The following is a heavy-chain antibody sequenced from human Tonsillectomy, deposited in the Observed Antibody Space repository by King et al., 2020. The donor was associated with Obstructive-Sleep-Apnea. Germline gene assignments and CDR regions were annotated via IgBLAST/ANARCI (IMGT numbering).Heavy chain of an antibody. J-gene: IGHJ5*02. CDR3: ARGGTGWYDD. CDR2: ITTYNGNT. V-gene: IGHV1-18*01. CDR1: GYTFTSYG. D-gene: IGHD1-1*01. Sequence: QLVQSGAEVKKPGASVKVSCKASGYTFTSYGVMWLRQAPGQGPEWVGWITTYNGNTNYAQKFQGRVSLTTDTSTNTAYMELWSLRSDDTAVYYCARGGTGWYDDWGQGTLVTVYS.